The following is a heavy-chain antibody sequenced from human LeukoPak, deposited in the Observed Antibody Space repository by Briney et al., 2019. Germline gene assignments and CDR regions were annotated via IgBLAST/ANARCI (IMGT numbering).Heavy chain of an antibody. CDR2: IYPGDSDT. J-gene: IGHJ5*02. D-gene: IGHD2-15*01. V-gene: IGHV5-51*01. Sequence: RGESLKISCKGSGYSFTSYWIIWVRQMPGKGLEWMGIIYPGDSDTRYSPSFRGQVTISADTSISTAYLQWSSLKASDTAMYYCARRGGSGGTRGDWFDPWGQGTLVTVSS. CDR1: GYSFTSYW. CDR3: ARRGGSGGTRGDWFDP.